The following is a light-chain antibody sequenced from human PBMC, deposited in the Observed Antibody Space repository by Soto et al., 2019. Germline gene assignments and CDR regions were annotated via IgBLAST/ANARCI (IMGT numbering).Light chain of an antibody. J-gene: IGLJ2*01. CDR3: SSYAGSNNLV. V-gene: IGLV2-8*01. Sequence: QSALTQPASVSGSPGQSITISCSGTSSDVGFYNYVSWFQQYPGKAPKLMIFEVTNRPSGVSDRFSGSKSDNTASLTISGLQAEDEAAYYCSSYAGSNNLVFGGGTKLTVL. CDR2: EVT. CDR1: SSDVGFYNY.